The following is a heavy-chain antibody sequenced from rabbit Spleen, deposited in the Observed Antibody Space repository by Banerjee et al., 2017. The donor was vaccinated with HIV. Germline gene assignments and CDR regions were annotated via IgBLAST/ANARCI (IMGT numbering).Heavy chain of an antibody. V-gene: IGHV1S40*01. J-gene: IGHJ4*01. CDR1: GLDFSSTYW. CDR3: ARDAAGREDFNL. CDR2: VDVAKSGST. Sequence: QSLEESGGDLVKPGASLTLTCKASGLDFSSTYWICWVRQAPGKGLEWIACVDVAKSGSTYYTSWAKGRFTISKTSSTTVALQVTSLTAADTATYFCARDAAGREDFNLWGQGTLVTVS. D-gene: IGHD4-2*01.